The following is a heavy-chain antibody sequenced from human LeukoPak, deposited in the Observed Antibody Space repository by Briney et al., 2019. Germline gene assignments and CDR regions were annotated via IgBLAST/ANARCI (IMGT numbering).Heavy chain of an antibody. Sequence: GGSLRLSCAASVFTFSSHWMHWVRQAPGKGLVWVSRINSDGSSTSYADSVKGRLTISRHNAKHTLYPQMNSLRAEDTAVYYCARAWGIVGATFDYWGQGTLVTVSS. CDR3: ARAWGIVGATFDY. V-gene: IGHV3-74*01. D-gene: IGHD1-26*01. CDR2: INSDGSST. CDR1: VFTFSSHW. J-gene: IGHJ4*02.